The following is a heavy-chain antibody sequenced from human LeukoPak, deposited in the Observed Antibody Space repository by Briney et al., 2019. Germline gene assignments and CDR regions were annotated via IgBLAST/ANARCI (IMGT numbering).Heavy chain of an antibody. V-gene: IGHV3-7*01. J-gene: IGHJ4*02. CDR3: ARMDYDFWSGYYIDAY. D-gene: IGHD3-3*01. Sequence: GGPLRLSCAASGFTFSSYWMSWVRQAPGKGLEWVANIKQDGSEKYYVDSVKGRFTISRDNAKNSLYLQMNSLRAEDTAVYYCARMDYDFWSGYYIDAYWGQGTLVTVSS. CDR1: GFTFSSYW. CDR2: IKQDGSEK.